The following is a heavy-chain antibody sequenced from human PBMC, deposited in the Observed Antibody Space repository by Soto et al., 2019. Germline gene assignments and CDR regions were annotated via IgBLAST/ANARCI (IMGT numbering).Heavy chain of an antibody. CDR1: GGTFSSYT. CDR3: ARDGNIEWLYH. V-gene: IGHV1-69*04. Sequence: SVNVSCKASGGTFSSYTISWVRQAPGQGLEWMGRIIPILGIANYAQKFQGRVTITADKSTSTAYMELSSLRSEDTAVYYCARDGNIEWLYHWGQGTLVTVSS. J-gene: IGHJ4*02. D-gene: IGHD5-12*01. CDR2: IIPILGIA.